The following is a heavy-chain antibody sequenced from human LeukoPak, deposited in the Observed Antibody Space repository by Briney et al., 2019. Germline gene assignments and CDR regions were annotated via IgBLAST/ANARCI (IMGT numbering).Heavy chain of an antibody. Sequence: PGGSLRLSCAASRFTFSSYAMHWVRQAPGKGLEWVAVISYDGSNKYYADSVKGRFTISRDNSKNTLYLQMNSLRAEDTAVYYCARPVGYSYGANAFDIWGQGTMVTVSS. D-gene: IGHD5-18*01. V-gene: IGHV3-30-3*01. CDR3: ARPVGYSYGANAFDI. CDR1: RFTFSSYA. J-gene: IGHJ3*02. CDR2: ISYDGSNK.